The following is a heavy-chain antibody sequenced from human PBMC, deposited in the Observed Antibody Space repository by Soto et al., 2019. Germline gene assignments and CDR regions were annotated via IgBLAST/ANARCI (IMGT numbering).Heavy chain of an antibody. CDR1: GYNFTTYG. Sequence: ASVNVSCKASGYNFTTYGISWVRQAPGQGLEWMGWISGDNVNTKSAQKIQGRITMTTDTSAGTAYMELRSLRSDDTAVYFCAREWQQQTQETYYYVYGMDIWG. J-gene: IGHJ6*02. CDR3: AREWQQQTQETYYYVYGMDI. V-gene: IGHV1-18*01. D-gene: IGHD3-10*02. CDR2: ISGDNVNT.